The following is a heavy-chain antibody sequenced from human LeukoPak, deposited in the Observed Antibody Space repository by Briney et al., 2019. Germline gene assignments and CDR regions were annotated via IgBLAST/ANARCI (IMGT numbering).Heavy chain of an antibody. CDR2: INHSGST. D-gene: IGHD3-22*01. CDR3: ARGGYYYDGSGYRAFDY. V-gene: IGHV4-34*01. CDR1: GGSFSGYY. J-gene: IGHJ4*02. Sequence: SETLSLTCAVYGGSFSGYYWSWIRQPPGKGLEWIGEINHSGSTNYNPSLKSRVTISVDTSKNQFSLKLSSVTAADTAVYYCARGGYYYDGSGYRAFDYWGQGTLVTVSS.